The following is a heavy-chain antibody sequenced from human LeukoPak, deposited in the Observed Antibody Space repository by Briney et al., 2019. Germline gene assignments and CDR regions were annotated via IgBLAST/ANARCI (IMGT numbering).Heavy chain of an antibody. D-gene: IGHD3-3*01. CDR1: GFSISSDYY. J-gene: IGHJ6*03. CDR3: ARDGYYDFWSGSQPTFYYYYYMDV. V-gene: IGHV4-59*01. CDR2: IYYSGST. Sequence: SETLSLTCTVSGFSISSDYYWGWIRQPPGKGLEWIGYIYYSGSTNYNPSLKSRVTISVDMSKNQFSLKLSSVTAADTAVYYCARDGYYDFWSGSQPTFYYYYYMDVWGKGTTVTVSS.